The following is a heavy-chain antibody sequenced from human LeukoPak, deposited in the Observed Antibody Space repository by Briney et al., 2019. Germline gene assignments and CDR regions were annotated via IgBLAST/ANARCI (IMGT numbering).Heavy chain of an antibody. CDR1: GFTFSSYS. V-gene: IGHV3-21*01. CDR2: ISSSSSYI. CDR3: ARGGERGSTQDY. J-gene: IGHJ4*02. D-gene: IGHD1-1*01. Sequence: GGSLRLSCAASGFTFSSYSMNWVRQAPGKGLEWVSSISSSSSYIYYADSVKGRFTISRDNSKNTLYLQMNSLRAEDTAVYYCARGGERGSTQDYWGQGTLVTVSS.